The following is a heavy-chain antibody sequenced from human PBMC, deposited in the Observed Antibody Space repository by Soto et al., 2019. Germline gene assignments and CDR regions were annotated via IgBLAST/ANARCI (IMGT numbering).Heavy chain of an antibody. CDR1: GYMVSSVS. V-gene: IGHV1-3*02. J-gene: IGHJ6*02. Sequence: ASRKICYNASGYMVSSVSVHWRRQAPGQSLEWIGWTNAANGYIEYSLDLQGRVTITRDTSVKTVYMQLSSLTSEDGAVYYCAGVEGLGIDVWVHGSTVPVS. CDR2: TNAANGYI. CDR3: AGVEGLGIDV.